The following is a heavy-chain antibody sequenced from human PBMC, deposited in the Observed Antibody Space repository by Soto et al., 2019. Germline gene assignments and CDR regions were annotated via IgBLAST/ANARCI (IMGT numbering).Heavy chain of an antibody. Sequence: ASVKVSYKASGYTFTSYGISWVRQAPGQGLEWMGWISAYNGNTNYAQKLQGRVTMTTDTSTSTAYMELRSLRSDDTAVYYCAREFSSGLRGGPFDYWGQGTLVTVSS. J-gene: IGHJ4*02. V-gene: IGHV1-18*01. CDR1: GYTFTSYG. CDR2: ISAYNGNT. CDR3: AREFSSGLRGGPFDY. D-gene: IGHD6-19*01.